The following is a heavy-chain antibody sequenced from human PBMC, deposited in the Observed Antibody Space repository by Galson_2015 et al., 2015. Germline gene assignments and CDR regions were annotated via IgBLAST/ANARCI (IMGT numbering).Heavy chain of an antibody. CDR1: GFTFSSYG. V-gene: IGHV3-33*01. D-gene: IGHD6-13*01. Sequence: SLRLSCAASGFTFSSYGMHWVRQAPGKGLEWVAVIWYDGSNKYYADSVKGRFTISRDNSKNTLYLQMNSLRAEDPAVYYCARDLEAAAGCDYWGQGTLVTVSS. CDR3: ARDLEAAAGCDY. CDR2: IWYDGSNK. J-gene: IGHJ4*02.